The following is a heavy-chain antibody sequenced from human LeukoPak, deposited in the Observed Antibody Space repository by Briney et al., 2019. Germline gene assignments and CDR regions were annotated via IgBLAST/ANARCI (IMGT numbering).Heavy chain of an antibody. Sequence: PGGSLRLSCAASGFTVSSNYMSWVRQAPGKGLEWVSVIYSGGSTHYADSVKGRFTISRDNSKNTLYLQMNSLRAEGTAVYYCAKEGGSGWHRFFAFDYWGQGTLVTVSS. D-gene: IGHD6-19*01. CDR2: IYSGGST. CDR3: AKEGGSGWHRFFAFDY. V-gene: IGHV3-53*01. CDR1: GFTVSSNY. J-gene: IGHJ4*02.